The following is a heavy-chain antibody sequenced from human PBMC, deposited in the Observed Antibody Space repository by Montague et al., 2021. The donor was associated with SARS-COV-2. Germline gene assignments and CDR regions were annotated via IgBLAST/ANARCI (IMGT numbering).Heavy chain of an antibody. J-gene: IGHJ4*02. CDR1: GGSISHYY. V-gene: IGHV4-59*01. CDR2: IYYSGGT. D-gene: IGHD3-9*01. CDR3: ARSRENYNILTGYPYYFDY. Sequence: SETLSLTCTVSGGSISHYYWNWIRQPPGKGLEWIVTIYYSGGTNYNPSLKSRVTISVDTSQNQFSLKLSSVTAADTAVYYCARSRENYNILTGYPYYFDYWGQGTLVTVSS.